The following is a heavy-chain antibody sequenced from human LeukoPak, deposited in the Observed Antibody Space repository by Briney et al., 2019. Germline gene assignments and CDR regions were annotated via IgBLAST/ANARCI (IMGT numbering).Heavy chain of an antibody. CDR3: AKMSGDTAAPIDY. CDR2: ISASGSST. CDR1: GFTFMNYA. Sequence: GGSLRLSCAASGFTFMNYAMSWVRQAPGKGLDWASSISASGSSTYYADSVKGRFSIFRDNSKDTVYLQMNSLRGEDTAVYYCAKMSGDTAAPIDYWGQGTLVTVSS. J-gene: IGHJ4*02. V-gene: IGHV3-23*01. D-gene: IGHD3-10*01.